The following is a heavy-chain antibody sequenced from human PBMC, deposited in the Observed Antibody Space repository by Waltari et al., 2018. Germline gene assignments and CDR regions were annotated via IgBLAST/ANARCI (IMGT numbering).Heavy chain of an antibody. Sequence: QVQLVESGGGVVQPGRSLRRSCAASEFTLCSSAMHWVRQAPGKGLEWVAVISYNARNIYYVDSVKGRFTISRDNSKKTLFLQMNSLRAEDTAIYYCARDYCDRTNCHGMDVWGQGTAVTVSS. V-gene: IGHV3-30*04. CDR1: EFTLCSSA. D-gene: IGHD3-22*01. CDR3: ARDYCDRTNCHGMDV. CDR2: ISYNARNI. J-gene: IGHJ6*02.